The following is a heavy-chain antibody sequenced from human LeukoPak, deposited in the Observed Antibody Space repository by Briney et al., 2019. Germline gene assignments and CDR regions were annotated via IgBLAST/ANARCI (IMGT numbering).Heavy chain of an antibody. CDR3: ARGRESTSRY. D-gene: IGHD2/OR15-2a*01. V-gene: IGHV1-18*01. CDR1: GYTFPNYG. Sequence: ASLKVSCKASGYTFPNYGITWGRQAPGQRLEWMGWISTHNGDTNYAQNLQDRVTMTTDTSTSTAYMELRSLRSDDTAVYYCARGRESTSRYWGPGTLVTASS. CDR2: ISTHNGDT. J-gene: IGHJ4*02.